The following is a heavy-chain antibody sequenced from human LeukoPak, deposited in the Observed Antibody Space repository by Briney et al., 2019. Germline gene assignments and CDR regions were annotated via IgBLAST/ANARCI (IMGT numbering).Heavy chain of an antibody. J-gene: IGHJ5*02. Sequence: ASVKVSCKASGYTFTSYDITWVRQASGQGLEWMGWMNPNSGNTGYAQKFQGRVTMTRNTSISTAYMELSSLRSEDTAVYYCARVWCSSTNCLNGWFDPWGQGTLVTVSS. D-gene: IGHD2-2*01. CDR1: GYTFTSYD. CDR3: ARVWCSSTNCLNGWFDP. V-gene: IGHV1-8*01. CDR2: MNPNSGNT.